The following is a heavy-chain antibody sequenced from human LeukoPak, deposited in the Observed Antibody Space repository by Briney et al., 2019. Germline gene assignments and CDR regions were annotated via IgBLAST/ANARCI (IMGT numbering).Heavy chain of an antibody. Sequence: PSETLSLTCSVSRGSISSSSYYWGWIRQPPGKGLEWIGSINYSWTTYYNPSLKSRVTISVDTSKSQFSLKLTSVTAADTAVYFCARLSGHYFDYWGQGTLVTVSS. CDR3: ARLSGHYFDY. CDR2: INYSWTT. J-gene: IGHJ4*02. D-gene: IGHD3-10*01. V-gene: IGHV4-39*01. CDR1: RGSISSSSYY.